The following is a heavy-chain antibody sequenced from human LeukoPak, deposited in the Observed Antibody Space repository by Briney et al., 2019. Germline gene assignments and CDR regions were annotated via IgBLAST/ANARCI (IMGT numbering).Heavy chain of an antibody. D-gene: IGHD6-19*01. CDR3: ARVPSNGRYFFDY. CDR2: MNPISGNT. V-gene: IGHV1-8*01. J-gene: IGHJ4*02. Sequence: ASVKVSCKASGYTFTSYDINWVRQATGQGLEWMGWMNPISGNTGFTEKFQGRVSMTRISSINTAYMELSSLRDEDTAVYYCARVPSNGRYFFDYWGQGTLVTVSS. CDR1: GYTFTSYD.